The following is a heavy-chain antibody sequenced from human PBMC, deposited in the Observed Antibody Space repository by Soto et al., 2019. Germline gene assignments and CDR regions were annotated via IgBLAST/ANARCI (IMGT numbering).Heavy chain of an antibody. Sequence: GASVKVSCKASGYTFTGYEMHWVRQAPGQGLERMGWINPNSGGTNYAQKFQGWVTMTRDTSISTAYMELSRLKSDDTAVYYCGSGCIGYQSTNQNWYDAWSRGTLDTVSA. CDR2: INPNSGGT. V-gene: IGHV1-2*04. D-gene: IGHD3-22*01. J-gene: IGHJ5*01. CDR1: GYTFTGYE. CDR3: GSGCIGYQSTNQNWYDA.